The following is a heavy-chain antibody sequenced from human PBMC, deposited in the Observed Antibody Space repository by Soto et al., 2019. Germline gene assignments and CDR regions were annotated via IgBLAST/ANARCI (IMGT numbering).Heavy chain of an antibody. V-gene: IGHV3-30*03. CDR2: ISYDGSNK. CDR1: GFTFSSYG. CDR3: ATKVSVLRYFDSRSGGPWFDP. D-gene: IGHD3-9*01. Sequence: GGSLRLSCAASGFTFSSYGMHWVRQAPGKGLEWVAVISYDGSNKYYADSVKGRFTISRDNSKNTLYLQMNSLRAEDTAVYYCATKVSVLRYFDSRSGGPWFDPWGQGTLVTVSS. J-gene: IGHJ5*02.